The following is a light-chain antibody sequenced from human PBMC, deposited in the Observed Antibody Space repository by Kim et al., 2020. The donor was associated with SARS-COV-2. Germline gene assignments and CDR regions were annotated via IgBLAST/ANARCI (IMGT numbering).Light chain of an antibody. Sequence: ALGQTVRITCQGDSLRSDYASWDQQKPGQAHVLVIYCKNNRPSGIPDRFSGSSSGNTASLTITGAQAEDEADYYCNSRDSSGNHLVFGGGTQLTVL. J-gene: IGLJ2*01. V-gene: IGLV3-19*01. CDR3: NSRDSSGNHLV. CDR2: CKN. CDR1: SLRSDY.